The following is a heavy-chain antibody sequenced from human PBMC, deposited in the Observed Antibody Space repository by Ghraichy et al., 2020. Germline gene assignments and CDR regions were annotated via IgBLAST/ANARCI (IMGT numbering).Heavy chain of an antibody. CDR3: FSRNSDDAFDI. V-gene: IGHV3-74*01. J-gene: IGHJ3*02. Sequence: GGSLRLSCAASGFTFSSYWMHWVRQAPGKGLVWVSRINSDGSSTSYADSVKGRFTISRDNAKNTLYLQMNSLRAEDTAVYYCFSRNSDDAFDIWGQGTVVTVSS. CDR1: GFTFSSYW. CDR2: INSDGSST. D-gene: IGHD4-23*01.